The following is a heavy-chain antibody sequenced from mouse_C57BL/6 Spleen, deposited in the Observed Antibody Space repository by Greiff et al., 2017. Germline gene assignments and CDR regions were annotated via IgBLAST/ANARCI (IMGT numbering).Heavy chain of an antibody. J-gene: IGHJ4*01. CDR1: GFTFSSYT. V-gene: IGHV5-9*01. CDR2: ISGGGGNT. D-gene: IGHD1-1*01. Sequence: EVKLVESGGGLVKPGGSLKLSCAASGFTFSSYTMSWVRQTPEKRLEWVATISGGGGNTYYPDSVKGRFTIASDNAKNTLYLQMSSLRSEDTALYYCARAYYYGSSPKGYAMDYWGQGTSVTVSS. CDR3: ARAYYYGSSPKGYAMDY.